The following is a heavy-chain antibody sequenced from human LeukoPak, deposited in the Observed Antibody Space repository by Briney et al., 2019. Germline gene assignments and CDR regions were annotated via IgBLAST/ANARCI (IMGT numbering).Heavy chain of an antibody. CDR2: IIPILGIA. J-gene: IGHJ5*02. CDR3: ARDPLEGSQEFDP. V-gene: IGHV1-69*04. D-gene: IGHD2-15*01. Sequence: GGSLRLSCAASGFTFSSYAISWVRQAPGQGLEWMGRIIPILGIANYAQKFQGRVTITADKSTSTAYMELSSLRSEDTAVYYCARDPLEGSQEFDPWGQGTLVTVSS. CDR1: GFTFSSYA.